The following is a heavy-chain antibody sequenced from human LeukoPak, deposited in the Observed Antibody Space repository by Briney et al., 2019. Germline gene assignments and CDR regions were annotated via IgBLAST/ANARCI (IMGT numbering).Heavy chain of an antibody. D-gene: IGHD6-13*01. J-gene: IGHJ4*02. Sequence: SETLSLTCTVSGGSISSYYWSWIRQPPGKGLEWIGYIYTSGSTNYNPSLKSRVTISVDTSKNQFSLKLSSVTAADTAVYYCARRSSSSWFDYWGQGTLVTVPS. V-gene: IGHV4-4*09. CDR3: ARRSSSSWFDY. CDR2: IYTSGST. CDR1: GGSISSYY.